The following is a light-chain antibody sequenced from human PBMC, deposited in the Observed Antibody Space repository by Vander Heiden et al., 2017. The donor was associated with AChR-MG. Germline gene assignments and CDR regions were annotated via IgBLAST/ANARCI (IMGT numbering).Light chain of an antibody. CDR2: DVN. V-gene: IGLV2-14*03. Sequence: QSALTPPAPVSGSPGPSITISCTGTSSDVGGYNFVSWYQQHPGKAPKLVIYDVNKRPSGVSNRFSGSKSGNTASLTISGLQAEDEAHYYCSSYSSSTTLYVFGTGTRVPVL. CDR1: SSDVGGYNF. CDR3: SSYSSSTTLYV. J-gene: IGLJ1*01.